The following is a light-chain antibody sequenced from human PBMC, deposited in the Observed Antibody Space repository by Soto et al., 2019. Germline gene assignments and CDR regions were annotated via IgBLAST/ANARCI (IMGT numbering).Light chain of an antibody. Sequence: EVVLTQSPGTLSLSPGERATLACRASQSVWLNYFAWYQQKPGQAPRLLIYGASNRAAGIPDRFTGSASGTDFTLTISRLEPEDFAVYYCQQYANSPYTFGQGTNLEI. CDR2: GAS. CDR3: QQYANSPYT. J-gene: IGKJ2*01. CDR1: QSVWLNY. V-gene: IGKV3-20*01.